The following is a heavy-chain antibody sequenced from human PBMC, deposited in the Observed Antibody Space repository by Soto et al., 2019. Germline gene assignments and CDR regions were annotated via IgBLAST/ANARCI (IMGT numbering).Heavy chain of an antibody. CDR3: VHHGGDPYYHDF. CDR2: IFYSGST. CDR1: GGSRGGFSG. V-gene: IGHV4-4*02. J-gene: IGHJ4*01. Sequence: SEMLCLRWGVAGGSRGGFSGRSWVRQPPGKALEWLGEIFYSGSTKYNQSLNSRVTISADQSKNHLSLRLSSVTAADTAVYYCVHHGGDPYYHDFWGQR. D-gene: IGHD4-17*01.